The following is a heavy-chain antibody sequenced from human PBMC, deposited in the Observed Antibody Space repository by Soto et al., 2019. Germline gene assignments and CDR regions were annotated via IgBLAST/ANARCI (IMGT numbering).Heavy chain of an antibody. CDR2: IYNDGTYS. CDR3: TREPRPISTGTGAY. CDR1: GLVLKIYG. V-gene: IGHV3-74*01. J-gene: IGHJ4*02. D-gene: IGHD3-10*01. Sequence: EVQLVEAGGGLVPPVGSVRLSCAASGLVLKIYGIHWVRHSPGKGLVWILRIYNDGTYSDYADSVRGRFKISSDNVNDTLYIQMNNLRAEDSGLYYCTREPRPISTGTGAYWGQGTQVTVSS.